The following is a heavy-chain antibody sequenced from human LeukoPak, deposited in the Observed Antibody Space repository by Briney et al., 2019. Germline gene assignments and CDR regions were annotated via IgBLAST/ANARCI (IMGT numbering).Heavy chain of an antibody. J-gene: IGHJ5*02. CDR1: GFTFSNYW. V-gene: IGHV3-7*04. CDR3: ARQPLFPHRFDP. CDR2: IKHDGGEK. Sequence: GGSLRLSCAASGFTFSNYWMTWVRQTPGKGLEWVANIKHDGGEKYYVDSVKGRFTISRDNAKNSLYLRMNSLRAEDTAVYYCARQPLFPHRFDPWGQGTLVTVSS.